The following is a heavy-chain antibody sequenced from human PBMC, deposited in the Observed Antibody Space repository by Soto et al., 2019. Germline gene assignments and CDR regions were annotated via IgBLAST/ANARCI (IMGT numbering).Heavy chain of an antibody. V-gene: IGHV3-30*18. D-gene: IGHD3-3*01. J-gene: IGHJ4*02. CDR1: GFTFNRYG. Sequence: GGSLRLSCSASGFTFNRYGMHWVRQAPGKGLEWVAFISYNGRTDYYTDSVKGRFTIARDNSKNTVSLQMTSLTADDTALYYCAKDSMNIGVSTFAVPFGVPKSWGQGTLVTVSS. CDR3: AKDSMNIGVSTFAVPFGVPKS. CDR2: ISYNGRTD.